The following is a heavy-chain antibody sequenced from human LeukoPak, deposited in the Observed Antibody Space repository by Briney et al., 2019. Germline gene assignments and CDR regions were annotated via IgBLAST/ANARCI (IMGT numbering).Heavy chain of an antibody. J-gene: IGHJ6*03. CDR2: ISGSGGST. CDR1: GFTFSSYA. V-gene: IGHV3-23*01. Sequence: HPGGSLRLSCAASGFTFSSYAMSWVRQAPGKGLEWVSAISGSGGSTYYADSVKGRFTISRDNSKNTLYLQMNSLRAEDTAVYYCAKAGQGGEDYYYMDVWGKGTTVTVSS. D-gene: IGHD2-21*01. CDR3: AKAGQGGEDYYYMDV.